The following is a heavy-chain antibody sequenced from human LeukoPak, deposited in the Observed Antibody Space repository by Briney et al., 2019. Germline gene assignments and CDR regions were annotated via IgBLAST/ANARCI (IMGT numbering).Heavy chain of an antibody. CDR2: IDHSGST. J-gene: IGHJ5*02. V-gene: IGHV4-4*02. Sequence: SETLSLTCAVSGGSISSSNWWSWVRQPPGKGLEWIGVIDHSGSTNYNPSLKSRVTISVDKSKNQFSLKLSSVTAADTAVYYCATEGYCSRSSCYKTSWFDPWGQGTLVTVSS. CDR3: ATEGYCSRSSCYKTSWFDP. CDR1: GGSISSSNW. D-gene: IGHD2-2*02.